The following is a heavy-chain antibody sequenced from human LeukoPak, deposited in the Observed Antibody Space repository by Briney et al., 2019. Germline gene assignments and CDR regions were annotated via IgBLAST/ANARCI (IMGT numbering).Heavy chain of an antibody. CDR3: ARVESAGFDY. CDR2: IKQDGSQK. V-gene: IGHV3-7*01. J-gene: IGHJ4*02. Sequence: PGGSLRLSCAPSGFTFASYGMSWVRQAPGKGLEWVANIKQDGSQKYYVDSVEGRFTISRDNAKNSLYLQMNSLRAEDTAVYYCARVESAGFDYWGQGTLVTVSS. CDR1: GFTFASYG.